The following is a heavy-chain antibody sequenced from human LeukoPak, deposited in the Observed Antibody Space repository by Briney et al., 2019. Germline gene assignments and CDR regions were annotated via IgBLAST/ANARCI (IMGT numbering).Heavy chain of an antibody. D-gene: IGHD1-26*01. CDR2: ISSSSNYI. CDR1: GFTFSSYS. V-gene: IGHV3-21*01. Sequence: PGGSLRHSCAASGFTFSSYSMNWVRQAPGKGLEWVSSISSSSNYIYYADSVKGRFTISRDNPKNTMYLQMNSLRPEDTAVYYCANGRVGGTDTEFDYWGQGTLVTVSS. J-gene: IGHJ4*02. CDR3: ANGRVGGTDTEFDY.